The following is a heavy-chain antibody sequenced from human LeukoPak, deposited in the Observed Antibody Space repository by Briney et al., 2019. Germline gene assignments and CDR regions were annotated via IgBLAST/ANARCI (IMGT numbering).Heavy chain of an antibody. CDR2: ISTSGSII. CDR1: GFTFRSHE. Sequence: PGGSLRLSCAVSGFTFRSHEMNWVRQAPGKGLEWISYISTSGSIIYYADSVKGRFTISRDNARNSLFLQMGSLKVEDTAVYYCARASYNSDWYFDQWDQGTLVTVSS. J-gene: IGHJ4*02. V-gene: IGHV3-48*03. D-gene: IGHD6-19*01. CDR3: ARASYNSDWYFDQ.